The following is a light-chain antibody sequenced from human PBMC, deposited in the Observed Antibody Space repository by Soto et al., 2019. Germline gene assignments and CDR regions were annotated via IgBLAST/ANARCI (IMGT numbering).Light chain of an antibody. V-gene: IGKV1-17*01. CDR2: GSS. CDR1: QAIRND. Sequence: DSQMTQSPSSLSASVGDRVTITCRASQAIRNDLAWYQQKPGRAPKRLIYGSSSLQSGVPSRISGSGSGTEFTLTISSLQPEDFGTYYCLQHNLFPRTFGQGNKVEIK. CDR3: LQHNLFPRT. J-gene: IGKJ1*01.